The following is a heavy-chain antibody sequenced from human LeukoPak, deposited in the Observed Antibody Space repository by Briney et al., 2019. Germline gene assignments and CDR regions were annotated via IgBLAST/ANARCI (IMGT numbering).Heavy chain of an antibody. CDR1: GFTFSSYA. D-gene: IGHD3-22*01. J-gene: IGHJ4*02. Sequence: GGSLRLSCAASGFTFSSYAMSWVRQAPGKGLEWVSTISSSGGATYYADSVKGRFTISRDNSKNTLYLQMNSLRAEDTAVYYCARAVLGSGYYPPFDYWGQGTLVTVSS. CDR3: ARAVLGSGYYPPFDY. CDR2: ISSSGGAT. V-gene: IGHV3-23*01.